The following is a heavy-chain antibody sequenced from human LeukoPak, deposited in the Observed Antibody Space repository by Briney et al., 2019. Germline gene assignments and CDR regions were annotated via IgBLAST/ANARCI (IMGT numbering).Heavy chain of an antibody. CDR2: IHPSGGST. CDR1: GYTFTRYY. D-gene: IGHD6-6*01. V-gene: IGHV1-46*01. J-gene: IGHJ3*02. CDR3: VIMTQLPTGAVDI. Sequence: APVRASCTASGYTFTRYYIHSVRQSPRHGRGGLGIIHPSGGSTSSAQKFQGRVATTRVTATSPIYLWMSRLRSEDTSVCFCVIMTQLPTGAVDIWGQGTMVTVSS.